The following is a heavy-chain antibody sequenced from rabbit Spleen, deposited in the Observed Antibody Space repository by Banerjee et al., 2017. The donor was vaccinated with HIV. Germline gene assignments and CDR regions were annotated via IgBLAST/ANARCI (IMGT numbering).Heavy chain of an antibody. Sequence: QQLVESGGGLVKPGASLTLTCKASGFSFSSSDYMCWVRQAPGKGLEWIACINIITGKSVYASWAKGRFTMSRTSSTTVTLQMTSLTAADTATYFCARDRGVDYTYGYAGNTYASPFNLWGPGTLVTVS. CDR3: ARDRGVDYTYGYAGNTYASPFNL. CDR2: INIITGKS. J-gene: IGHJ4*01. CDR1: GFSFSSSDY. D-gene: IGHD6-1*01. V-gene: IGHV1S40*01.